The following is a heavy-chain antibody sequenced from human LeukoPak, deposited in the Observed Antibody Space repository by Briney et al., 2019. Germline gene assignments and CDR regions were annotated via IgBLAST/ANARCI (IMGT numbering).Heavy chain of an antibody. D-gene: IGHD2-2*02. CDR2: LYYDGSNK. J-gene: IGHJ4*02. CDR3: VGEELGYCSRTSCYTFDY. Sequence: GGSPRLSCAASGFTFSSYGMHWVRQAPGKGLEWVAFLYYDGSNKYYTDSVKGRFTISRDNSKNTLYLQVNSLRAEDTAVYYCVGEELGYCSRTSCYTFDYWGQGTLVTVSS. V-gene: IGHV3-30*03. CDR1: GFTFSSYG.